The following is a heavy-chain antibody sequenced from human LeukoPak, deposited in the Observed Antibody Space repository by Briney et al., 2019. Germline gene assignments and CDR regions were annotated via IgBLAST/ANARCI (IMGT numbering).Heavy chain of an antibody. Sequence: GGSLGLSCAASGFTFNTYSMNWVRQGPGKGLEWVSIIDFSGDYIYYADSLKGRFTISRDNAKNSVHLQMNSLRAEDTAVYYCARSVFSGVVAAQHEFDDWGQGTLVTVSS. D-gene: IGHD2-15*01. J-gene: IGHJ4*02. CDR3: ARSVFSGVVAAQHEFDD. CDR2: IDFSGDYI. V-gene: IGHV3-21*01. CDR1: GFTFNTYS.